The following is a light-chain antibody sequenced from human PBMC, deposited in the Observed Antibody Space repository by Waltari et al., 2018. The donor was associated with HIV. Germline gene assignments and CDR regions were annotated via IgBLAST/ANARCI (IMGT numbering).Light chain of an antibody. CDR3: CSYAGSHIV. Sequence: QSALTQPRSVSGSPGQSVTISCTGTSSDVGNYNRVSWYQQHPGKASKGWVDEGLGRPAGVPDRFSGSKSANPASLTSSGLQADDEADYHCCSYAGSHIVFGTVTKCTVL. J-gene: IGLJ1*01. CDR1: SSDVGNYNR. CDR2: EGL. V-gene: IGLV2-11*01.